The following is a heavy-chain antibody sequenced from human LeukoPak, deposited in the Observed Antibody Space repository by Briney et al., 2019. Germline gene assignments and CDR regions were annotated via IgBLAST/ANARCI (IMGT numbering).Heavy chain of an antibody. J-gene: IGHJ4*02. D-gene: IGHD3-22*01. V-gene: IGHV4-59*01. CDR1: GGSLCSYY. Sequence: SETLSLTCTVSGGSLCSYYWGWIRQPPGKGLEWIGSIYYSGSTNYNPSLNSRVTISVDTSKNQFSLKLSSVTAADTAVYYCARWLHYYDSSGFDYWGQGTLVTVSS. CDR3: ARWLHYYDSSGFDY. CDR2: IYYSGST.